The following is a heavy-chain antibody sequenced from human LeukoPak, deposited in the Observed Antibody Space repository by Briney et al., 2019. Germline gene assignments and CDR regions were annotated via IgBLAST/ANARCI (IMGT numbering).Heavy chain of an antibody. CDR1: GFSFIKYS. CDR3: AKRSAESSGYFNY. CDR2: ITGSGAFT. J-gene: IGHJ4*02. Sequence: GGSLRLSCAASGFSFIKYSMTWVRQAPGKGLEWVSAITGSGAFTDYADSVKGRFTISRDNSKNTLYLQMNSLRAEDTAVYYCAKRSAESSGYFNYWGQGILVTVSS. D-gene: IGHD6-19*01. V-gene: IGHV3-23*01.